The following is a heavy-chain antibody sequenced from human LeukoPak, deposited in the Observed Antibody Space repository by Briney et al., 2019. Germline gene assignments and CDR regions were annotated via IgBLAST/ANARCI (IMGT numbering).Heavy chain of an antibody. CDR2: ISYDGSNK. J-gene: IGHJ4*02. Sequence: GGSLRLSCAASGFTFSSYGMHWVRQAPGKGLEWVAVISYDGSNKYYADSVKSRFTISRDNSKNTLYLQMNSLRAEDTAVYYCAKAGFVTMIVVVPVAAWGQGTLVTVSS. CDR3: AKAGFVTMIVVVPVAA. CDR1: GFTFSSYG. D-gene: IGHD3-22*01. V-gene: IGHV3-30*18.